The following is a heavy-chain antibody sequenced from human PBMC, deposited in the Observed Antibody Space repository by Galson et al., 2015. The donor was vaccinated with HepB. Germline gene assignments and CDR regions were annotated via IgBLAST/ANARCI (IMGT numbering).Heavy chain of an antibody. CDR1: GFSFTGNY. CDR2: ISSSGTTT. J-gene: IGHJ5*02. Sequence: SLRLSCATSGFSFTGNYMSWLRQAPGKGLEWISYISSSGTTTYYADSVKGRFTISRDNAKRSVSLHMRGLRAEDKAVYYCARGEGYGSGSYYNFCFDPWGQGTLVTVSS. V-gene: IGHV3-11*01. CDR3: ARGEGYGSGSYYNFCFDP. D-gene: IGHD3-10*01.